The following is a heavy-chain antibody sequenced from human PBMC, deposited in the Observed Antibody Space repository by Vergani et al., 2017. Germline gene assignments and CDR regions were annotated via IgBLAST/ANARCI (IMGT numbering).Heavy chain of an antibody. J-gene: IGHJ6*02. Sequence: QVQLQESGPGLVKPSQTLSLTCTVSGGSISSGGYYWSWIRQHPGKGLEWIGYIYYSGSTYYNPSLKSRVTISVDTSKNQFSLKLSSVTAADTAVYYCARALAGAILGHKAAAGTIYYYYGMDVWGQGTTVTVSS. CDR3: ARALAGAILGHKAAAGTIYYYYGMDV. V-gene: IGHV4-31*03. CDR2: IYYSGST. CDR1: GGSISSGGYY. D-gene: IGHD6-13*01.